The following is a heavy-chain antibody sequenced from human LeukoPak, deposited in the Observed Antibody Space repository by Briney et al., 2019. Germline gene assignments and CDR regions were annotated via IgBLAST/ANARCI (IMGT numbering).Heavy chain of an antibody. D-gene: IGHD3-10*01. V-gene: IGHV3-23*01. CDR3: AKDPSDLGGSGSNNYFDC. CDR2: ITYSSGYT. Sequence: GGSLRLSCAASGFTFSSYDMSWVRQAPGKWLEWVSGITYSSGYTYYADSVKGRFTISRDNSRNTLYLQMNSLRAEDTAVYYCAKDPSDLGGSGSNNYFDCWGQGTLVTVSS. CDR1: GFTFSSYD. J-gene: IGHJ4*02.